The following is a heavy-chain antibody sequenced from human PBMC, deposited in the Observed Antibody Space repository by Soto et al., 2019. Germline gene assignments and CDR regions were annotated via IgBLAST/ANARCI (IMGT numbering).Heavy chain of an antibody. Sequence: KVSCKASGGTFSSYAISWVRQAPGQGLEWMGGIIPIFGTANYAQKFQGRVTITADESTSTAYMELSSLRSEDTAVYYCARSAMGCSGGSCYLVRYYGMDVWGQGTTVTGSS. J-gene: IGHJ6*02. CDR3: ARSAMGCSGGSCYLVRYYGMDV. D-gene: IGHD2-15*01. V-gene: IGHV1-69*01. CDR2: IIPIFGTA. CDR1: GGTFSSYA.